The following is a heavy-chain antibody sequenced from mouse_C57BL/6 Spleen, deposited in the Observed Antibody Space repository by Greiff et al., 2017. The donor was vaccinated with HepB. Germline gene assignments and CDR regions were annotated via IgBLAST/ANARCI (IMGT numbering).Heavy chain of an antibody. D-gene: IGHD1-1*01. CDR1: GFSLTSYG. J-gene: IGHJ3*01. V-gene: IGHV2-5*01. CDR3: VLDYYGSSYRGFAY. Sequence: VQRVESGPGLVQPSQSLSITCTVSGFSLTSYGVHWVRQSPGKGLEWLGVIWRGGSTDYNAAFMSRLSITKDNSKSQVFFKMNRLQADDTAIYYCVLDYYGSSYRGFAYWGQGTLVTVSA. CDR2: IWRGGST.